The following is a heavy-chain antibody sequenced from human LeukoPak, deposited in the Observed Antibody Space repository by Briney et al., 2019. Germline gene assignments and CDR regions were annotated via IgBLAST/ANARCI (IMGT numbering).Heavy chain of an antibody. V-gene: IGHV4-38-2*01. CDR1: VYSITSGYY. CDR3: ARRYSNYFFDY. D-gene: IGHD4-11*01. J-gene: IGHJ4*02. CDR2: IYHSGST. Sequence: PSETLSLTCAVSVYSITSGYYWAWIRQPPGKGLEWIGNIYHSGSTYYNASLKSRVTISVDTSKNQFSLKLSSVTAADTAVYYCARRYSNYFFDYWGQGTLVTVSS.